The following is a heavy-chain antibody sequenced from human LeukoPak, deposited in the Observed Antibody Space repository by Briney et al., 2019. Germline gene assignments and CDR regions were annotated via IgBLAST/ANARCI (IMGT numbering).Heavy chain of an antibody. J-gene: IGHJ2*01. CDR3: ARAPDYYDRSGYYPIRYLDL. V-gene: IGHV3-66*01. CDR1: GFTVSSNC. Sequence: GGSLRLSCAASGFTVSSNCMSWVRQAPGKGLEWVSVIYRGGSTYYADSVKGRFTISRDNSKNTLYLHMNFLRDEDTAVYYCARAPDYYDRSGYYPIRYLDLWGRGTLVTVSS. CDR2: IYRGGST. D-gene: IGHD3-22*01.